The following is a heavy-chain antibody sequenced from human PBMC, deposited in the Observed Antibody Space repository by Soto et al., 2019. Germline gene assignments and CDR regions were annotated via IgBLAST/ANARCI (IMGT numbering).Heavy chain of an antibody. D-gene: IGHD2-15*01. CDR3: ATFYDGGGFPRGYYFAS. J-gene: IGHJ4*02. CDR2: FDPEAGEK. CDR1: GYTVSELS. Sequence: ASVKVSCKVSGYTVSELSMNWLRQGPGKALEWIGGFDPEAGEKIFSQKFQGRVITTEDTSTDFAYMELTSLTSDDTAVYYCATFYDGGGFPRGYYFASGGQEPLVTVSS. V-gene: IGHV1-24*01.